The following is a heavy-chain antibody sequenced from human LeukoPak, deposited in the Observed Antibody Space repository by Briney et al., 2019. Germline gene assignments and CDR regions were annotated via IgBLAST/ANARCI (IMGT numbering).Heavy chain of an antibody. CDR2: IYYSGST. V-gene: IGHV4-39*01. J-gene: IGHJ5*02. D-gene: IGHD6-13*01. CDR1: GGSISSSSYY. CDR3: ARQSRAAAGPFPGGWFDP. Sequence: SETLSLTCTVSGGSISSSSYYWGWIRQPPGKGLEWIGSIYYSGSTYYNPSLKSRVTISVDTSKNQFSLKLSSVTAADTAVYYCARQSRAAAGPFPGGWFDPWGQGTLATVSS.